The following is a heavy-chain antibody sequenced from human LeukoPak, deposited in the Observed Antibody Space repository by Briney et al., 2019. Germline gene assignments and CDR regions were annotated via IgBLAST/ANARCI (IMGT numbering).Heavy chain of an antibody. V-gene: IGHV3-74*01. J-gene: IGHJ6*02. Sequence: PGGSLRLSCAASGFTFSSFWMHWVRQAPGKGLVWVSRINSDGSSTSYADSVKGRFTISRDNAKNTLYLQMNSLRAEDTAVYYCARDRSYLYYYYGMDVWGQGTTVTVSS. CDR1: GFTFSSFW. D-gene: IGHD3-16*02. CDR3: ARDRSYLYYYYGMDV. CDR2: INSDGSST.